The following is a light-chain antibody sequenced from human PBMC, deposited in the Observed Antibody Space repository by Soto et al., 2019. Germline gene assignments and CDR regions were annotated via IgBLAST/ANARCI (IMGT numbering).Light chain of an antibody. CDR2: DAS. CDR3: QQYNSYPLT. CDR1: QSINSW. J-gene: IGKJ4*01. Sequence: DIQMTQSPSTLSASVGDRVTITCGASQSINSWLAWYQKKPGKAPKLLIYDASNLESGVPSRLRGSGYGTELTLTISSMQTDDFETYYCQQYNSYPLTFGGGTKVDIK. V-gene: IGKV1-5*01.